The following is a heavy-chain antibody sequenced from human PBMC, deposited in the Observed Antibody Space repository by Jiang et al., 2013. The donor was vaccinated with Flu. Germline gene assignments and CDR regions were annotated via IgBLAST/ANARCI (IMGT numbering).Heavy chain of an antibody. D-gene: IGHD2-2*01. CDR2: IYYSGST. J-gene: IGHJ6*02. CDR1: GGSISSSSYY. CDR3: AYTIVVVPAATKDYYYYYGMDV. V-gene: IGHV4-39*07. Sequence: LLKPSETLSLTCTVSGGSISSSSYYWGWIRQPPGKGLEWIGSIYYSGSTYYNPSLKSRVTISVDTSKNQFSLKLSSVTAADTAVYYCAYTIVVVPAATKDYYYYYGMDVWGQ.